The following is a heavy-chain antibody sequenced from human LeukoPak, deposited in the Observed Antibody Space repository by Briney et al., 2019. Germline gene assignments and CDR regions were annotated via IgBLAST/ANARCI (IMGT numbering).Heavy chain of an antibody. CDR1: GGSISSGGYY. J-gene: IGHJ4*02. D-gene: IGHD6-13*01. CDR2: IYYSGST. Sequence: SSETLSLTCTVSGGSISSGGYYWSWIRQHPGKGLEWIGYIYYSGSTYYNPSLKSRVTISVDTSKNQFSLKLSSVTAADTAVYYCARGRGSRNFDYWGQGTLVTVSS. V-gene: IGHV4-31*03. CDR3: ARGRGSRNFDY.